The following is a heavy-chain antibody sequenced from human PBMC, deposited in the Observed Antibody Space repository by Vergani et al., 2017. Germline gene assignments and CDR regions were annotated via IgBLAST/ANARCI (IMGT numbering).Heavy chain of an antibody. CDR3: ARDRGVGAVTYWYFDL. D-gene: IGHD1-26*01. CDR2: ISSSGSAI. J-gene: IGHJ2*01. Sequence: VQLVESGGGVVQPGGSLRLSCAASGFTFSSYDFNWVRQAPGKGLEWVSYISSSGSAIYYSDAVKGRFTISRDKAKNSLYLQMNSLRAEDTAVYFCARDRGVGAVTYWYFDLWGRGTLVTVSS. V-gene: IGHV3-48*03. CDR1: GFTFSSYD.